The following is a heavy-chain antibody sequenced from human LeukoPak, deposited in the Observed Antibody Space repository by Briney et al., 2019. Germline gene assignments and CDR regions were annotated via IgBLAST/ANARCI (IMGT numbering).Heavy chain of an antibody. Sequence: GESLQISCKGSGYRFTSYWIGWVRPMPGKGLEWMGIIYPGDSDTRYSPSFQGQVTISADKSISTAYLQWSSLKASDTAMYYCARPILTGSDAFDIWGQGTMVTVSS. V-gene: IGHV5-51*01. CDR3: ARPILTGSDAFDI. CDR1: GYRFTSYW. D-gene: IGHD3-9*01. CDR2: IYPGDSDT. J-gene: IGHJ3*02.